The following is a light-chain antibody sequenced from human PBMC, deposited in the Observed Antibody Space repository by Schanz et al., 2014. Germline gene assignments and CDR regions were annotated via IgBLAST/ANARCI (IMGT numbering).Light chain of an antibody. CDR1: QSVIGNS. J-gene: IGKJ5*01. Sequence: ENVLTQSPGTLSLSPGERATLSCRASQSVIGNSLAWYQQRPGQAPRILIYGASSKATGIPERFSGSGSGTYFTVTISRLEPEDFATDYCQQFHTYPLTAGQGTRLDIK. V-gene: IGKV3-20*01. CDR2: GAS. CDR3: QQFHTYPLT.